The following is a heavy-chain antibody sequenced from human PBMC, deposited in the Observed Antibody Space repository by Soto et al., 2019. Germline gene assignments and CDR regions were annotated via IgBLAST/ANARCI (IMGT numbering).Heavy chain of an antibody. CDR1: GGTFSSYT. D-gene: IGHD2-8*01. J-gene: IGHJ6*03. V-gene: IGHV1-69*02. Sequence: QVQLVQSGAEVKKPGSSVKVSCKASGGTFSSYTISWVRQATGQGLEWMGRIIPILGIANYAQKFQGRVTITADKSTSTAYMELSSLRSEDTAVYYSVLDYVPSYYYYYMDVWGKGTTVTVSS. CDR2: IIPILGIA. CDR3: VLDYVPSYYYYYMDV.